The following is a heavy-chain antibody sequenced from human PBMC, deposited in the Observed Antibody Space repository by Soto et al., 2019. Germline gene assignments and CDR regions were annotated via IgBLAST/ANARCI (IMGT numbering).Heavy chain of an antibody. CDR1: GGSISSGGYY. V-gene: IGHV4-31*03. CDR3: ARVWFPAAGKLKEGFDP. CDR2: IYYSGST. D-gene: IGHD6-13*01. Sequence: PSETLSLTCTVSGGSISSGGYYWSWIRQHPGKGLEWIGYIYYSGSTYYNPSLKSRVTISVDTSKNQFSLKLSPVTAADTAVYYCARVWFPAAGKLKEGFDPWGQGTLVTVSS. J-gene: IGHJ5*02.